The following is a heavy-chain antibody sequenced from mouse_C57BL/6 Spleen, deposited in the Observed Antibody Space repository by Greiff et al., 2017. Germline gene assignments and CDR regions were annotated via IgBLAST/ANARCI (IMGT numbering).Heavy chain of an antibody. CDR1: GFSLSTFGMG. CDR3: AQIAPYGCSTDYYAMDY. CDR2: IWWGDDK. J-gene: IGHJ4*01. D-gene: IGHD1-1*01. V-gene: IGHV8-8*01. Sequence: QFTLKVSGPGILQPSQTLSLTCSFSGFSLSTFGMGVGWIRPPSGMGLEWLAHIWWGDDKYYNPALKSLLTISQDTSTNKVFLKIDNVDTADTATYNSAQIAPYGCSTDYYAMDYWGQGTSVTVSS.